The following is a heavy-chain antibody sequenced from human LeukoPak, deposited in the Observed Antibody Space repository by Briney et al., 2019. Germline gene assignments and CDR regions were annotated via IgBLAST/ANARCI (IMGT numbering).Heavy chain of an antibody. J-gene: IGHJ4*02. CDR1: GGTFSSYA. V-gene: IGHV1-69*13. CDR3: VRESGGYYGGAFDY. Sequence: SVKVSCKASGGTFSSYAISWVRQAPGQGLEWMGGIIPIFGTADYAQKFQGRVTITADESTSTAYMELRSLRSDDTAVYYCVRESGGYYGGAFDYWGQGTLVTVSS. CDR2: IIPIFGTA. D-gene: IGHD3-22*01.